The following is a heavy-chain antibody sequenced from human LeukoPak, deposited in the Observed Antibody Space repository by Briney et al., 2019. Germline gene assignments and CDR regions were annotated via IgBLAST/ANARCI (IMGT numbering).Heavy chain of an antibody. CDR3: AKDSWNYGEYYLYY. CDR1: VFTFDDYA. D-gene: IGHD1-7*01. CDR2: IRWNSGSI. V-gene: IGHV3-9*01. Sequence: GRSLRLSCAASVFTFDDYATHGVPQAPGKGLEWVSGIRWNSGSIGYADSVKGRFTISRDNAKNSLYLQMNSLRAEHTALYYCAKDSWNYGEYYLYYWGQRTLVTVSS. J-gene: IGHJ4*02.